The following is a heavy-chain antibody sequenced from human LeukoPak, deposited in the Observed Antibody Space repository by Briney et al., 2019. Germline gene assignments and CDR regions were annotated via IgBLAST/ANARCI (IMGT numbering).Heavy chain of an antibody. J-gene: IGHJ4*02. CDR1: KFTFSSYA. Sequence: GGSLRLSCAASKFTFSSYAMNWVRQAPGKGLEWVSGISGTGVGTYYADSVKGRFTISRDNSKNTLYLQMNSLRAEDTAVYYCAKDRAESGTVLYYFDYWGQGTLVTVSS. CDR2: ISGTGVGT. V-gene: IGHV3-23*01. CDR3: AKDRAESGTVLYYFDY. D-gene: IGHD1-26*01.